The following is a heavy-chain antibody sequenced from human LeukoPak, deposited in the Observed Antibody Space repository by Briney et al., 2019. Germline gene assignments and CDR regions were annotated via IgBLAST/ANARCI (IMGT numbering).Heavy chain of an antibody. CDR2: IYSGGST. CDR1: GFTVSSNS. CDR3: ARGGSYASFGFDY. J-gene: IGHJ4*02. V-gene: IGHV3-53*01. D-gene: IGHD1-26*01. Sequence: GGSLRLSCAASGFTVSSNSMSWVRQAPGKGLEWVSPIYSGGSTYYADSVKGRFTISRDNSKNTLYLQMNSLRAEDTAVYYCARGGSYASFGFDYWGQGTLVTVSS.